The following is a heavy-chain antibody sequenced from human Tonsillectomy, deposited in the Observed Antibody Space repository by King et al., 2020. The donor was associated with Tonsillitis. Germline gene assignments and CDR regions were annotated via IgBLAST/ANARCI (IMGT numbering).Heavy chain of an antibody. V-gene: IGHV3-23*04. D-gene: IGHD3-22*01. CDR2: ISVSGGST. J-gene: IGHJ4*02. CDR3: AKALDYYDSSGYYSRDDY. CDR1: GFTFSSYA. Sequence: VQLVESGGGLVQPGGSLRLSCAASGFTFSSYAMSWVRQAPGKGLEWVSAISVSGGSTYYAASEKGWLTISRDNSKNTLYLQMNSLRAEDPAMYYCAKALDYYDSSGYYSRDDYWGQGTLVTVSS.